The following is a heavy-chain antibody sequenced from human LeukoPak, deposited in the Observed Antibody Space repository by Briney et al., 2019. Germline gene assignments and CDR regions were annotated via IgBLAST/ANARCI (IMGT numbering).Heavy chain of an antibody. J-gene: IGHJ4*02. Sequence: SETLSLTCTVSGDSISSYYWSWIRQPPGKGLEWIGDIYFGGSTNYNPSLKSRVTLSVHMSKSQLSLNLRSVTPADTAVYFCARGGSGSYWPEGFDYWGQGTLVTVSS. CDR2: IYFGGST. CDR1: GDSISSYY. CDR3: ARGGSGSYWPEGFDY. V-gene: IGHV4-59*01. D-gene: IGHD3-10*01.